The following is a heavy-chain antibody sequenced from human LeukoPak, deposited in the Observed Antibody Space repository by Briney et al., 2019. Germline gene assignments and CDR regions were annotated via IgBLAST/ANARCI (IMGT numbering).Heavy chain of an antibody. CDR2: IQSDGNEK. D-gene: IGHD6-19*01. V-gene: IGHV3-7*01. J-gene: IGHJ6*02. CDR1: GFTFRDYW. Sequence: LGGSLRLSCGASGFTFRDYWMSWVRQAPGKGLEWVANIQSDGNEKNYIDSVQGRFTISRDNAKTSLYLQMNSLRAEDTAVYYCAGDSTVATYYGVDVWGQGTTVTVSS. CDR3: AGDSTVATYYGVDV.